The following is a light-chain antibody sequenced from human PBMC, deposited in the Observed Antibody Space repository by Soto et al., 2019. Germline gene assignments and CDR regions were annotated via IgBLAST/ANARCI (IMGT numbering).Light chain of an antibody. Sequence: EIVLTQYPATLSLSPGERATLSCRASQSVSSYLAWYQQKPGQAPRLLIYDASNRATGIPARFSGSGSGTDFTLTISSLEPEDFAVYYCQQRSNWMDTFGQGTKLEIK. CDR1: QSVSSY. V-gene: IGKV3-11*01. CDR2: DAS. CDR3: QQRSNWMDT. J-gene: IGKJ2*01.